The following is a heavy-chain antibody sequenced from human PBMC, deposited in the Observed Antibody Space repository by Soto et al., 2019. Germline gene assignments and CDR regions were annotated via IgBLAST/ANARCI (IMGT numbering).Heavy chain of an antibody. V-gene: IGHV3-33*01. D-gene: IGHD4-17*01. CDR2: IWYDGSNK. CDR1: GFTFSSYG. Sequence: QVQLVESGGGVVQPGRSLRLSCAASGFTFSSYGMHWVRQAPGKGLEWVAVIWYDGSNKYYADSVKGRFTISRDNSKNTLYLQMNRLRAEDTAVYYCARATVVGRGSNFDYWGQGTLVTVSS. CDR3: ARATVVGRGSNFDY. J-gene: IGHJ4*02.